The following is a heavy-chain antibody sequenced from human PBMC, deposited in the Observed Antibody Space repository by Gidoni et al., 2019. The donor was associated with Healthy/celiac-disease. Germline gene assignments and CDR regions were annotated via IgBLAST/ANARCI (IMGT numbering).Heavy chain of an antibody. CDR3: ATARDLRDAFDI. CDR1: GFTFSSYS. Sequence: EVQMVESGGGLIKPGGPLRLGGAASGFTFSSYSMNLVRQAPGKGLEWVSSISSSSSSIYYANSVKGLFTISRDNAKNSLYLQMNSLRAEATAVYYCATARDLRDAFDIWGQGTMVTVSS. V-gene: IGHV3-21*01. J-gene: IGHJ3*02. CDR2: ISSSSSSI.